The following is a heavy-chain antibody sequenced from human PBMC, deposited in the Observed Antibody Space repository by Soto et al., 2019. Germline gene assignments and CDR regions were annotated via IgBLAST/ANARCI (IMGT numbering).Heavy chain of an antibody. Sequence: SETLSLTCTVSGRSISPYYSTWIRQPPAKGLDWIGHIYYSGSPSYNPSLKSRVTVSVHTSKNQFSLRLSSVTAADTAMYYCARGGNTALAYYFYGIDGWGQGTTGTLSS. J-gene: IGHJ6*02. CDR3: ARGGNTALAYYFYGIDG. CDR2: IYYSGSP. D-gene: IGHD5-18*01. V-gene: IGHV4-59*01. CDR1: GRSISPYY.